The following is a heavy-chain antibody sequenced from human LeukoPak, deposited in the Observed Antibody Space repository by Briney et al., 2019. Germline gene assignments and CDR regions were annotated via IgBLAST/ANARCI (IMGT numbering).Heavy chain of an antibody. CDR2: ISGYNGNA. CDR3: ARDGHRRYYYESSDYRFDY. CDR1: GYTFTSYG. D-gene: IGHD3-22*01. V-gene: IGHV1-18*01. Sequence: ASVKVSCKASGYTFTSYGLSWVRQAPGQGLGWMGWISGYNGNANYAQKFQGRVTMTTDTSTSTAYMELRSPRSDDTAVYYCARDGHRRYYYESSDYRFDYWGQGTLVTVSS. J-gene: IGHJ4*02.